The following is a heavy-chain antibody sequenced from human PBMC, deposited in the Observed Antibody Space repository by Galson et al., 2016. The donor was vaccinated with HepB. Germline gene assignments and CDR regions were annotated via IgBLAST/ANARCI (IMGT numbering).Heavy chain of an antibody. CDR1: GDSISNDKW. J-gene: IGHJ4*02. Sequence: SETLSLTCDVSGDSISNDKWWTWVRQHPGNGLEWIGETHHRRGSNSSPSLTNLVTLSVDKSKNQFSLRLSSVTAEGTATSFCGRGGDWKFDYWGQGIQVTVSS. CDR3: GRGGDWKFDY. CDR2: THHRRGS. V-gene: IGHV4-4*02. D-gene: IGHD1-1*01.